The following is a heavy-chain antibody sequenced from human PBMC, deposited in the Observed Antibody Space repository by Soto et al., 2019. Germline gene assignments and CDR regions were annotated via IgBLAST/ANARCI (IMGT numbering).Heavy chain of an antibody. CDR3: GVVVAATRQKYFQH. J-gene: IGHJ1*01. CDR2: IYYSGST. CDR1: GGSISSSSYY. V-gene: IGHV4-39*01. Sequence: QLQLQESGPGLVKPSETLSLTCTVSGGSISSSSYYWGWIRQPPGKGLEWIGSIYYSGSTYYNPSLKSRVTISGDTSKNQFSLKLSSVAGADTAVYYWGVVVAATRQKYFQHWGQGTLVTVSS. D-gene: IGHD2-15*01.